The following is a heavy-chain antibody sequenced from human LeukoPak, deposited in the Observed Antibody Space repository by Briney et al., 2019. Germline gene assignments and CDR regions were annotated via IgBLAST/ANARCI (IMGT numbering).Heavy chain of an antibody. J-gene: IGHJ5*02. Sequence: ETLSLTCTVSDGAIAGYSWSWIRQAPGKGLEWIGYIYYSGDTNYNPSLQSRVTVSVDTSKNQFSLRLTSVSAADTAVYYCVRGPYGSGIPNWFDPWGQGTQVIVSS. V-gene: IGHV4-59*01. D-gene: IGHD3-10*01. CDR1: DGAIAGYS. CDR3: VRGPYGSGIPNWFDP. CDR2: IYYSGDT.